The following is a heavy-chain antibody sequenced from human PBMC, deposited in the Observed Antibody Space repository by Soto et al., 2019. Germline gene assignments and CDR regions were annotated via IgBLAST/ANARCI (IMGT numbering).Heavy chain of an antibody. V-gene: IGHV3-30*18. CDR1: GFTFSSYG. J-gene: IGHJ4*02. D-gene: IGHD5-18*01. CDR3: AKDLELWSALDY. CDR2: ISYDGSNK. Sequence: GGSLRLSCAASGFTFSSYGMHWVRQAPGKGLEWVAVISYDGSNKYYADSVKGRFTISRDNSKNTLDLQMNSLTAEDTAVYYCAKDLELWSALDYWGQGTLVTVSS.